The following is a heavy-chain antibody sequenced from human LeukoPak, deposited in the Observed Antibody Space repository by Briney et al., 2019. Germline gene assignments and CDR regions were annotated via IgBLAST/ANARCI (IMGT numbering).Heavy chain of an antibody. CDR3: ARGQTMYY. V-gene: IGHV1-18*01. Sequence: GASVTVSCKASGYTFNNFFISWVRQAPGQGLEWVGWISPHSHTTHYAEKFQGRVTMTTDTSTTTVYMELRRLRSDDTAVYFCARGQTMYYWGQGTPVTVSS. CDR1: GYTFNNFF. CDR2: ISPHSHTT. J-gene: IGHJ4*02. D-gene: IGHD3-10*02.